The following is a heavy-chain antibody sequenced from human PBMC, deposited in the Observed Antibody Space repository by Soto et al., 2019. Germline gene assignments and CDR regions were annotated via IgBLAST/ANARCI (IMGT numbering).Heavy chain of an antibody. D-gene: IGHD3-10*01. CDR2: ISGSGGST. V-gene: IGHV3-23*01. J-gene: IGHJ4*02. CDR3: AKVYYYGSGSRSFDY. CDR1: GFSFSSYA. Sequence: GGSLRLSCAASGFSFSSYAMSWVRQAPGKGLEWVSAISGSGGSTYYADSVKGRFTISRDNSKNTLYLQMNSLRAEDTAVYYCAKVYYYGSGSRSFDYWGQGTLVTVSS.